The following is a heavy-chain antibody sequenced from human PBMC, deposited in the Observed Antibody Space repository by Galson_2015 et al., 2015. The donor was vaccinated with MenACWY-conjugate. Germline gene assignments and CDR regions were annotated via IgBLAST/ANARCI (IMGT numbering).Heavy chain of an antibody. J-gene: IGHJ1*01. CDR2: IGGSGFSP. V-gene: IGHV3-23*01. CDR3: ATSPLFEDRTVLPAATWYFQR. CDR1: GFTFSNYA. D-gene: IGHD2-2*01. Sequence: SLRLSCAASGFTFSNYAMTWVRLAPGKGLEWVSGIGGSGFSPYYADSVKGRVTISRDNSKNTVYLQMNSLRAEDTAVYYCATSPLFEDRTVLPAATWYFQRWGQGTLVTVSP.